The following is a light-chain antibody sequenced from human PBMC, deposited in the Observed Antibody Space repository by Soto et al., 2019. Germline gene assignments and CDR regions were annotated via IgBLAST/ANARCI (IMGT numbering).Light chain of an antibody. CDR2: DVS. CDR3: SSYTSSSVE. J-gene: IGLJ2*01. V-gene: IGLV2-14*01. CDR1: SSDVGGYNY. Sequence: QSALTQPASVSGSPGQSITISCTGTSSDVGGYNYVSWYQQHPGKAPKLMIYDVSNRPSGVSNRFSGSKSGNTASLTISGLQAEEEADYYCSSYTSSSVEFGGGTKVTVL.